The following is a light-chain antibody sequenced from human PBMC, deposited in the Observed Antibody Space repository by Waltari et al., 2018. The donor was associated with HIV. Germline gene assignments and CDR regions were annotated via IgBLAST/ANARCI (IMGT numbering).Light chain of an antibody. CDR3: QQSYNSPVT. Sequence: DLQMTQSPLRLPASVGDRVTITCRASQNIGNFLNWYLHKPGTAPKLLIYGASSLQGGVPSRFSGGGSGTDFFLTISNLQLEDFGIYYCQQSYNSPVTFGQGTKVEI. V-gene: IGKV1-39*01. J-gene: IGKJ2*01. CDR1: QNIGNF. CDR2: GAS.